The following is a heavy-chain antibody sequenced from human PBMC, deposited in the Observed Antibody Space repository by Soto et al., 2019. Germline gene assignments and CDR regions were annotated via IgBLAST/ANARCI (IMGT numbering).Heavy chain of an antibody. CDR3: ARGGGGGLFEH. D-gene: IGHD2-21*01. J-gene: IGHJ4*02. Sequence: GGSLRLSCAASGFTFSSYAMHWVRQAPGKGLEWVAVISYDGSNKYYADSVKGRFTISRDNSKNTLYLQMNSLRAEDTAVYYCARGGGGGLFEHWGQGVLVTVS. CDR2: ISYDGSNK. CDR1: GFTFSSYA. V-gene: IGHV3-30-3*01.